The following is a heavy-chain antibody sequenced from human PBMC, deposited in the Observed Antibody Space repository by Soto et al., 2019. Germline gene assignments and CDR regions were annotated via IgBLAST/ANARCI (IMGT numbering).Heavy chain of an antibody. V-gene: IGHV3-23*01. CDR2: ISGSGSSP. J-gene: IGHJ5*02. Sequence: PGGSLRLSCAASGFTFSIYAMAWLRQAPGKGLEWVSDISGSGSSPYYADSVRGRFTISRDNSKNTLYLQMNSLRADDTAVYFCAKGLTAGGRNCFDPWGQGTLVTVS. D-gene: IGHD6-13*01. CDR1: GFTFSIYA. CDR3: AKGLTAGGRNCFDP.